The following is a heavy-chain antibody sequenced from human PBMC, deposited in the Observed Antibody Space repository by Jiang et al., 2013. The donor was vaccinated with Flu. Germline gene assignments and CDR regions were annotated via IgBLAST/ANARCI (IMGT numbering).Heavy chain of an antibody. J-gene: IGHJ4*02. D-gene: IGHD6-13*01. CDR3: ARDRPLSYSSSWYPDY. V-gene: IGHV1-46*03. Sequence: GAEVKKPGASVKVSCKASGYTFTSYYMHWVRQAPGQGLEWMGIINPSGGSTSYAQKFQGRVTMTRDTSTSTVYMELSSLRSEDTAVYYCARDRPLSYSSSWYPDYWGQGTLVTVSS. CDR2: INPSGGST. CDR1: GYTFTSYY.